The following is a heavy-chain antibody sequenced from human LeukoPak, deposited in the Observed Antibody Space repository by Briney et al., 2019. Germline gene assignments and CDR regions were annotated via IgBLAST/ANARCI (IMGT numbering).Heavy chain of an antibody. CDR2: ITRKIDGETT. Sequence: GGSLRLSCVASGLTFTNAWMNWVRQAPGKGLEWVGRITRKIDGETTDYAAPVKGRFTMSRDDSKNTLFLQMNSLKTEDTGVYYCFTQGNYGEVNYWGQGTLVTVSS. CDR1: GLTFTNAW. D-gene: IGHD4-17*01. CDR3: FTQGNYGEVNY. V-gene: IGHV3-15*01. J-gene: IGHJ4*02.